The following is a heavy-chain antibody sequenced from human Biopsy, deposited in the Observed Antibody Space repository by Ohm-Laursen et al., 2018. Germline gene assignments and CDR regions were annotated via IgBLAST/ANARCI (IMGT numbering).Heavy chain of an antibody. Sequence: VSSVKVSCKASSYTFTDYNIHWMRQAPGQGLEWLGYIHCKTGATNYAQKFQGTVTMTRDTSISTAYLALGSLRSADTAIYYCARDPLNGHKHFDYWGQGSLVTVSS. D-gene: IGHD2-8*01. CDR1: SYTFTDYN. CDR3: ARDPLNGHKHFDY. V-gene: IGHV1-2*02. J-gene: IGHJ4*02. CDR2: IHCKTGAT.